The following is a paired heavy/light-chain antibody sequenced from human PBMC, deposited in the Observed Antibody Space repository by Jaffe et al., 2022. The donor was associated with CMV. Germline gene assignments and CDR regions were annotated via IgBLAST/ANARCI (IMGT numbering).Heavy chain of an antibody. CDR3: ARGYYYGSGTYTVTYGMDV. CDR1: GYTFADYY. Sequence: QVQLVQSGAEMKKPGASVKVSCKASGYTFADYYIHWVRQAPGQGLEWMGWINPNSGGTNYAQKFQGRVTVTRDTSISTDYMELSRLRSDDTAVYYCARGYYYGSGTYTVTYGMDVWGQGTTVTVS. D-gene: IGHD3-10*01. V-gene: IGHV1-2*02. CDR2: INPNSGGT. J-gene: IGHJ6*02.
Light chain of an antibody. CDR2: EDN. CDR3: QSYDRSLV. J-gene: IGLJ2*01. CDR1: SGSIGSNF. V-gene: IGLV6-57*04. Sequence: NFMLTQPHSVSESPGKTVTISCTRSSGSIGSNFVQWYQQRPGSAPSIVIYEDNQRPSGVPDRFSGSIDSSSNSASLTISGLKTEDEADYYCQSYDRSLVFGGGTKLTVL.